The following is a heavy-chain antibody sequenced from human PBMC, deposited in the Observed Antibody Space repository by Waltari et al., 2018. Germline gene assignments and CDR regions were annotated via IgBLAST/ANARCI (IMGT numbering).Heavy chain of an antibody. CDR3: ASTGPNKKPGDY. V-gene: IGHV3-74*01. D-gene: IGHD1-1*01. CDR1: GFTFSSYW. J-gene: IGHJ4*02. CDR2: INTDGSST. Sequence: EVQLVESGGGLVQPGGSLRLSCAASGFTFSSYWMHLVRQAPGKGLVWGSRINTDGSSTSYADSVKGRFTISRDNAKNTLYLQMNSLRAEDTAVYYCASTGPNKKPGDYWGQGTLVTVSS.